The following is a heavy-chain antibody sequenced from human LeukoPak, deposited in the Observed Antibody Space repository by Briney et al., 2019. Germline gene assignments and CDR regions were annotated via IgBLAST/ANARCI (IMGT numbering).Heavy chain of an antibody. Sequence: PGGSLRLSCAASGFTFSDYYMSWIRQAPGKGLEWVPGIIATGDSTDYADSVKGRFTISRDNSKNTLYLQMNSLRAEDTAVYYCAKRVGIAVAGPGDHWGQGTLVIVSS. CDR3: AKRVGIAVAGPGDH. CDR2: IIATGDST. J-gene: IGHJ5*02. D-gene: IGHD6-19*01. CDR1: GFTFSDYY. V-gene: IGHV3-23*01.